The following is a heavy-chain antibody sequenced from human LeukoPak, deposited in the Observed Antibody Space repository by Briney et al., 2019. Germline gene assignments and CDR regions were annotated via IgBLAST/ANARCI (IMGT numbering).Heavy chain of an antibody. V-gene: IGHV1-46*01. CDR1: GYIFTSYY. CDR2: INPSGGRT. Sequence: ASVKASCKASGYIFTSYYMHRGRQAPGQGLEWMGRINPSGGRTSYAQKFKGRVTMTRDTSTSTVYMEPSILRSEDTAVYYCARIRGYSYGYFDYWGQGTLVTVSS. D-gene: IGHD5-18*01. J-gene: IGHJ4*02. CDR3: ARIRGYSYGYFDY.